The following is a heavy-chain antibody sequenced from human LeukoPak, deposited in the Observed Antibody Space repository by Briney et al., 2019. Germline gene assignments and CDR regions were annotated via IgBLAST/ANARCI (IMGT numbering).Heavy chain of an antibody. CDR2: IYYSGST. CDR1: GGSISSYY. CDR3: ARDPGQYYDTSDNWFDP. Sequence: SETLSLTCTVSGGSISSYYWSWIRQPPGKGLEWIGYIYYSGSTNYNPSLKSRVTISVDTSKNQFSLKLSSVTAADTAVYYCARDPGQYYDTSDNWFDPWGQGTLVTVSS. V-gene: IGHV4-59*01. D-gene: IGHD3-22*01. J-gene: IGHJ5*02.